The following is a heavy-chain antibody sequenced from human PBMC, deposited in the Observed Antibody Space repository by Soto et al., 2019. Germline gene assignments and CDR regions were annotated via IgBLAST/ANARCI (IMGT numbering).Heavy chain of an antibody. J-gene: IGHJ6*02. V-gene: IGHV3-11*01. CDR3: ARRRPLNNIEVVPDYFGLDV. Sequence: QEQLVESGGGLVKPGGSLRLSCEASGFTFRDYYMSWIRQAPGKGLEWISYISSGGSSKFYTESVKGRFTISRDIAKNSLYRQMNGLRVEDTGVYFCARRRPLNNIEVVPDYFGLDVWGQGTTVTVSS. D-gene: IGHD2-15*01. CDR2: ISSGGSSK. CDR1: GFTFRDYY.